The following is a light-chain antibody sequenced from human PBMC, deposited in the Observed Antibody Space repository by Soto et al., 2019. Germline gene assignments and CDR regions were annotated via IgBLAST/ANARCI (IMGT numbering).Light chain of an antibody. CDR3: QQRSNWPIT. CDR2: GAF. V-gene: IGKV3-11*01. J-gene: IGKJ5*01. Sequence: PGERATLSCRASPSVTNYLAWYQQKPGQAPRLLIYGAFNRATGIPARFSGSGSGTDFTLTISSLEPEDFAVYYCQQRSNWPITFGQGTRLEIK. CDR1: PSVTNY.